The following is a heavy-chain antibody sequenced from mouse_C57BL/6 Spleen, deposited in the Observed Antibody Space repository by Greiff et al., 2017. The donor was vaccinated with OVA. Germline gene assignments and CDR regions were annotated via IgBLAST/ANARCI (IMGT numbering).Heavy chain of an antibody. Sequence: QVQLQQSGAELVKPGASVKISCKASGYAFSSYWMNWVKQRPGKGLEWIGQIYPGDGDTNYNGKFKGKATLTADKSSSTAYMQLSSLTSEDSAVYFCARSGTVVATNFDVWGTGTTVTVSS. CDR2: IYPGDGDT. CDR1: GYAFSSYW. CDR3: ARSGTVVATNFDV. D-gene: IGHD1-1*01. J-gene: IGHJ1*03. V-gene: IGHV1-80*01.